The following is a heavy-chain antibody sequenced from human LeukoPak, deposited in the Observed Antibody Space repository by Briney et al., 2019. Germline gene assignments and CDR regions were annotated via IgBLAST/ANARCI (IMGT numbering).Heavy chain of an antibody. CDR2: INPNGGST. CDR1: GYIFTNYY. V-gene: IGHV1-46*01. J-gene: IGHJ4*02. CDR3: APSYGDYARWYFGY. D-gene: IGHD4-17*01. Sequence: GASVKVSCKASGYIFTNYYMHWVRQAPGQGLEWMGIINPNGGSTSYAQKFQGRVTMTRDTSTSTVYMELSSLRSEDTAVYYCAPSYGDYARWYFGYWGQGTLVTVSS.